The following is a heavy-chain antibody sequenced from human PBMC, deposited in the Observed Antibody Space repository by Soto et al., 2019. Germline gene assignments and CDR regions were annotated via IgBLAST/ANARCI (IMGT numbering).Heavy chain of an antibody. CDR2: IYYSGST. CDR1: GGSLSSYY. Sequence: SEPLSLTCTVSGGSLSSYYWSWIRQPPGKGLEWIGYIYYSGSTTYNPSLKIRATIAVDTSKNQFSRKLSSVTAADTAVYYCARLTTQLNRFDTWGQGTLVTVSS. D-gene: IGHD1-1*01. CDR3: ARLTTQLNRFDT. J-gene: IGHJ5*02. V-gene: IGHV4-59*01.